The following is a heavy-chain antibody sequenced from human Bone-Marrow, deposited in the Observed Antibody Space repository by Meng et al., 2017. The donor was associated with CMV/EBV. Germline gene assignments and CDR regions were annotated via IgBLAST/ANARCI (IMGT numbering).Heavy chain of an antibody. V-gene: IGHV1-69*10. CDR2: IIPILGIA. J-gene: IGHJ5*02. CDR1: GGTFSSYA. Sequence: SVKVSCKASGGTFSSYAISWVRQAPGQGLEWMGGIIPILGIANYAQKFQGRVTITADESTSTAYMELSSLRSEDTAVYYCARGTKLVRGWFDPWGQGTLVTVSS. CDR3: ARGTKLVRGWFDP. D-gene: IGHD6-13*01.